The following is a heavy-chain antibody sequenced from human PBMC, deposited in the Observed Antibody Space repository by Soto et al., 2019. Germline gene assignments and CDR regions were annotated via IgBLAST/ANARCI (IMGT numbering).Heavy chain of an antibody. CDR3: ARSITFGGVPL. CDR2: IYSGGST. J-gene: IGHJ4*02. Sequence: GGSLRLSCAASGFTVSSNYMSWVRQAPGNGLERVSVIYSGGSTYYSDSVKGRFSISRDNSKNTLYLQMNSLRAEDTAVYYCARSITFGGVPLWGQGTLVTVSS. D-gene: IGHD3-16*01. V-gene: IGHV3-66*01. CDR1: GFTVSSNY.